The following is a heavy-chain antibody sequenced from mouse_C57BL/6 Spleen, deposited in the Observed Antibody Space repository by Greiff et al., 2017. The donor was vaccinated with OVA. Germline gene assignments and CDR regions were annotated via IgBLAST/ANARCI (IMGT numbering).Heavy chain of an antibody. CDR2: ISSGGDYI. Sequence: EVQRVESGEGLVKPGGSLKLSCAASGFTFSSYAMSWVRQTPEKRLEWVAYISSGGDYIYYADTVKGRFTISRDNARNTLYLQMSSLKSEDTAMYYCTREGAGSSLLYFDVWGTGTTVTVSS. CDR3: TREGAGSSLLYFDV. CDR1: GFTFSSYA. V-gene: IGHV5-9-1*02. J-gene: IGHJ1*03. D-gene: IGHD1-1*01.